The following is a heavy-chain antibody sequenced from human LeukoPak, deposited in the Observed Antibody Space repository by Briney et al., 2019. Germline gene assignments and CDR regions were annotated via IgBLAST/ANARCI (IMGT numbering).Heavy chain of an antibody. CDR2: IIPSGGST. CDR3: AKAAITTPKIVIRRGNWFDP. V-gene: IGHV3-23*01. J-gene: IGHJ5*02. D-gene: IGHD3-16*02. CDR1: GFTFSSYA. Sequence: GGSLRLSCAASGFTFSSYAMSWVRQAPGKGLEWVSAIIPSGGSTYYADSVKGRFTISRDNSKNTLYVQMNSLRVEDTAVYYCAKAAITTPKIVIRRGNWFDPWGQGTLVTVSS.